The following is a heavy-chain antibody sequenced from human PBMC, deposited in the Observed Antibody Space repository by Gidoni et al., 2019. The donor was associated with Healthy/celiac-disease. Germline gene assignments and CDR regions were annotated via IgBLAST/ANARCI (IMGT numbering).Heavy chain of an antibody. V-gene: IGHV5-51*01. D-gene: IGHD1-26*01. CDR2: IYPGASYT. CDR1: GYSFTSYW. J-gene: IGHJ3*02. Sequence: EVQLVQSGAEVKKPGESLKISCKGSGYSFTSYWIGWVRQMPGKGLEWMGFIYPGASYTKARPTFQGQVTISADKSISTAYLQWSSLKASDTAMYYCARTIVRYSGSWPDAFDIWGQGTMVTVSS. CDR3: ARTIVRYSGSWPDAFDI.